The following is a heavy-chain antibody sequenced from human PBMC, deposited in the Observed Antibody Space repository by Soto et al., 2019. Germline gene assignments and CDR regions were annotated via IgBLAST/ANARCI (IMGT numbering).Heavy chain of an antibody. D-gene: IGHD3-22*01. V-gene: IGHV3-15*01. CDR3: TTDFDSSGYCLDY. Sequence: PGGSLRLSCAASGFTFSNAWMSWVRQAPGKGLEWVGRIKSKTDGGTTDYAPPVKGRFTISRDDSKNTLYLQMNSLKTEDTAVYYCTTDFDSSGYCLDYWGQGTLVTVSS. J-gene: IGHJ4*02. CDR2: IKSKTDGGTT. CDR1: GFTFSNAW.